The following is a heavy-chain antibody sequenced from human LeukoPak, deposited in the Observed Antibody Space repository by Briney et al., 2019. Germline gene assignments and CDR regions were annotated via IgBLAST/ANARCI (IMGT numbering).Heavy chain of an antibody. D-gene: IGHD3-16*02. J-gene: IGHJ4*02. CDR1: GGTFSSYA. CDR2: IIPILGIA. CDR3: ARENYVWGSYRLIPPDY. Sequence: SVKVSCEASGGTFSSYAISWVRQAPGQGLEWMGRIIPILGIANYAQKFQGRVTITADKSTSTAYMELSSLRSEDTAVYYCARENYVWGSYRLIPPDYWGQGTLVTVSS. V-gene: IGHV1-69*04.